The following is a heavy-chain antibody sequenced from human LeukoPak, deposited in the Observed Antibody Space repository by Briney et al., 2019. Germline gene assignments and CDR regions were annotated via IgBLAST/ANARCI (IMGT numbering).Heavy chain of an antibody. CDR2: ISAYNGNT. CDR1: GYTLTELS. D-gene: IGHD1-26*01. Sequence: ASVKVSCKVSGYTLTELSMHWVRQAPGQGLEWMGWISAYNGNTNYAQKLQGRVTMTTDTSTSTAYMELRSLRSDDTAVYYCARFMSGIDGDGFDPWGQGTLVTVSS. J-gene: IGHJ5*02. CDR3: ARFMSGIDGDGFDP. V-gene: IGHV1-18*01.